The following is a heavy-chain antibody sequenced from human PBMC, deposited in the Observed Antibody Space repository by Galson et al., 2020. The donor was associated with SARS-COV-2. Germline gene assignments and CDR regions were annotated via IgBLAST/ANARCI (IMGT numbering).Heavy chain of an antibody. CDR2: INYSGTT. CDR1: GGSITGYY. D-gene: IGHD6-13*01. V-gene: IGHV4-59*08. CDR3: ARHSIVASENYYFDY. J-gene: IGHJ4*02. Sequence: SETLSLTCTISGGSITGYYWSWIRQPPGKGLEWIGYINYSGTTKYNLSFKSRVTMSVDTSKNQFSLRMSSATAADTAVYYCARHSIVASENYYFDYWGQGTLVTVSS.